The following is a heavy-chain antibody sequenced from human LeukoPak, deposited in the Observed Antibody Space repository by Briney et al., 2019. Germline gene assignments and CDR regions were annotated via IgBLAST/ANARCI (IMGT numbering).Heavy chain of an antibody. J-gene: IGHJ6*03. CDR1: GVSISSYY. CDR3: ARVYSSGWYVRSNYYYMDV. D-gene: IGHD6-19*01. Sequence: SETLSLTCTVSGVSISSYYWSWLRQPPGKGLEWIGYIYNSGSTNYNPSLKRRVTISVDTSKNQFSLKLSSVTAADTAVYYCARVYSSGWYVRSNYYYMDVWGKGTTVTVSS. V-gene: IGHV4-4*09. CDR2: IYNSGST.